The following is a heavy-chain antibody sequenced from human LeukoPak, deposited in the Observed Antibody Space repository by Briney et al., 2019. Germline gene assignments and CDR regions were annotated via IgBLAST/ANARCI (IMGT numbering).Heavy chain of an antibody. CDR2: IYHSGST. CDR1: GYSISSGYY. V-gene: IGHV4-38-2*01. J-gene: IGHJ5*02. D-gene: IGHD2-2*01. CDR3: ARQTDTVVVPAAHPYNWFDP. Sequence: SETLSLTCAVSGYSISSGYYWGWVRQPPGKGLEWIGSIYHSGSTYYNPSLKSRVTISVDTSKNQFSLKLSSVTAADTAVYYCARQTDTVVVPAAHPYNWFDPWGQGTLVTVSS.